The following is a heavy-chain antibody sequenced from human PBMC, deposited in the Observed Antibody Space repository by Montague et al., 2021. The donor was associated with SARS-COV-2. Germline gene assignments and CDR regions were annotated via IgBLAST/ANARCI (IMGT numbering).Heavy chain of an antibody. CDR1: GFIFSGSA. Sequence: SLRLSCAASGFIFSGSAIHWVRQASGKGLEWVGRIGRKPNNYATTYAASVRGRFTISRDDSKNTAYLQMNSLKTEDTAVYYCKAWQPDDAFEIWGQGTMVTVSS. J-gene: IGHJ3*02. V-gene: IGHV3-73*01. CDR3: KAWQPDDAFEI. CDR2: IGRKPNNYAT. D-gene: IGHD5-12*01.